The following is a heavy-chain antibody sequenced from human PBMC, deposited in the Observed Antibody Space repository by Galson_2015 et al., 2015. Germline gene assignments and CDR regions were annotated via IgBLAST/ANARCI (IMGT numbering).Heavy chain of an antibody. J-gene: IGHJ3*02. CDR1: GFTFSSSD. V-gene: IGHV3-23*01. D-gene: IGHD2-2*01. Sequence: SLRLSCAASGFTFSSSDMSWVRQAPGKGLEWVSAISGSGGSTYFADSVKGRFTISRDNSKNTLYLQMNSLRAEDTAVYYCAKRGYCSSTNCLSLGAFDIWGQGTMVTVSS. CDR3: AKRGYCSSTNCLSLGAFDI. CDR2: ISGSGGST.